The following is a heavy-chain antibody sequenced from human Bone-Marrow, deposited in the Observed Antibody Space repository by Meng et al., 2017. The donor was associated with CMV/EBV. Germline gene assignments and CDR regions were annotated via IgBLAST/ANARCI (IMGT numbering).Heavy chain of an antibody. CDR1: GGTFSSYT. CDR3: AEGSSSSGRYYYYGMDV. V-gene: IGHV1-69*02. J-gene: IGHJ6*02. D-gene: IGHD6-6*01. CDR2: IIPILGIA. Sequence: VKVSCKASGGTFSSYTISWVRQAPGQGLEWMGRIIPILGIANYAQKFQGRVTITADKSTSTAYMELSSLRSEDTAVYYCAEGSSSSGRYYYYGMDVWGQGTTVTVSS.